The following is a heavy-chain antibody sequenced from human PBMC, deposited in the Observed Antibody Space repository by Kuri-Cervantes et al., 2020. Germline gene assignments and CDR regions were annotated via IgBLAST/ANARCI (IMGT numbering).Heavy chain of an antibody. Sequence: ASVKVSCKASGYTFTGYYMHWVRQAPGQGLEWMGWINPNSGGTNYAQKFQGRVTMTRDTFISTAYMELSRLRSDDTAVYYCAREGGYCSSTSCYWILRDYYYGMDVWGQGTTVTVSS. CDR1: GYTFTGYY. D-gene: IGHD2-2*01. J-gene: IGHJ6*02. V-gene: IGHV1-2*02. CDR3: AREGGYCSSTSCYWILRDYYYGMDV. CDR2: INPNSGGT.